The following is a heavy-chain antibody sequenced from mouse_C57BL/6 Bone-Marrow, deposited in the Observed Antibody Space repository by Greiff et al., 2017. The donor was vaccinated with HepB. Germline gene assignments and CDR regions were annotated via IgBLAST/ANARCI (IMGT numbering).Heavy chain of an antibody. CDR1: GYTFTSYW. CDR3: ARSRTTVVANFDY. D-gene: IGHD1-1*01. CDR2: IDSNSGGT. Sequence: QVQLQQPGAELVKPGASVKLSCKASGYTFTSYWMHWVKQRPGRGLEWIGRIDSNSGGTKYNEKFKSKDTLTVDKPYSTAYMQLSSLTSEDSAVYVCARSRTTVVANFDYWGQGTTLTVSS. J-gene: IGHJ2*01. V-gene: IGHV1-72*01.